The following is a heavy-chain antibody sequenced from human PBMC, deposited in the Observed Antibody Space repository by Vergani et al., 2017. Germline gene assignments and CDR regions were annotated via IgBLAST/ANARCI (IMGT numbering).Heavy chain of an antibody. CDR2: IKQDGSEK. CDR3: AKAVAGTSGNGEIDY. Sequence: EVQLVESGGGLVQPGGSLRLSCAASGFTFSSYWMSWVRQAPGKGLEWVANIKQDGSEKYYVDSVKGRFTVSRDNSKSSLFLQMNSLRTEDTALYFCAKAVAGTSGNGEIDYWGQGTLVTVSS. D-gene: IGHD6-19*01. CDR1: GFTFSSYW. V-gene: IGHV3-7*03. J-gene: IGHJ4*02.